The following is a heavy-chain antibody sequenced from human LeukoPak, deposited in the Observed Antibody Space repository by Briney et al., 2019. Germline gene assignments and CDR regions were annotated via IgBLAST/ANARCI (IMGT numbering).Heavy chain of an antibody. J-gene: IGHJ5*02. D-gene: IGHD2-15*01. V-gene: IGHV1-69*04. CDR1: GGTFSSYA. CDR3: ARREYCSGGSCYVGDWFDP. CDR2: IIPIFGIA. Sequence: ASVKVSCKASGGTFSSYAISWVRQAPGQGLEWMGRIIPIFGIANYAQKFQGRVTITADKSTSTAYMEPSSLRSEDTAVYYCARREYCSGGSCYVGDWFDPWGQGTLVTVSS.